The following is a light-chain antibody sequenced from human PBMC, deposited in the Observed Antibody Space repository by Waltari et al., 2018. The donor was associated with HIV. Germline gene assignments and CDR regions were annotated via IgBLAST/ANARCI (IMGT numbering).Light chain of an antibody. CDR3: QQYNDWLSWT. CDR1: KSISSN. J-gene: IGKJ1*01. Sequence: DIALTQSPATPSVSPGPRATVSCWPSKSISSNLACYQQRPGQAPRLLVYDASTRVAGIPARFSASGFATEFTLTISSLQSEDFAVYYCQQYNDWLSWTFGQGTKVEMK. CDR2: DAS. V-gene: IGKV3-15*01.